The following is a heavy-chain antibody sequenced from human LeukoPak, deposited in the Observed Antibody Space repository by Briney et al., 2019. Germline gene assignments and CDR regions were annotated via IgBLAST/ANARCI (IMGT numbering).Heavy chain of an antibody. Sequence: GASVKVSCRASGYSITSYDINWVRQAARQGLEWVGWMNSNSGNTGYARKFQGRVTLTRDTSTNTAYMEVNSLTSEDTAVYYCARGGTLVRGVAILYGMDVWGQGTTVTVSS. CDR2: MNSNSGNT. D-gene: IGHD3-10*01. CDR3: ARGGTLVRGVAILYGMDV. CDR1: GYSITSYD. V-gene: IGHV1-8*01. J-gene: IGHJ6*02.